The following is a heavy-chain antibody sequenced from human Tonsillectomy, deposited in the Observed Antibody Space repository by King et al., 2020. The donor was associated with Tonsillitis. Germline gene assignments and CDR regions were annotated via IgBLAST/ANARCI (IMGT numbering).Heavy chain of an antibody. V-gene: IGHV4-39*01. J-gene: IGHJ4*02. Sequence: LQLQESGPGLVKPSETLSLTCTVSGGSISSSTYYWGWIRQPPGKGLEWIGSISYIGSTYYNPSLKSRVTISVDTSKNQFSLKLSSVTAADTAVFYCACYDILTTYYTPWGQGTLVTVSS. D-gene: IGHD3-9*01. CDR2: ISYIGST. CDR3: ACYDILTTYYTP. CDR1: GGSISSSTYY.